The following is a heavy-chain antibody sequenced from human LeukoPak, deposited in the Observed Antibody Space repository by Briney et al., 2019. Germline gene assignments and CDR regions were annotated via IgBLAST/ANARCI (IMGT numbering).Heavy chain of an antibody. J-gene: IGHJ4*02. CDR3: ARADLEGRIFDH. D-gene: IGHD3-3*01. V-gene: IGHV3-7*01. CDR2: IKQDGGEK. Sequence: PGGSLRLSCAASRLTFTDWMRWVRQAPGKGRGWVGNIKQDGGEKYYLDSGKGRFTITRDNAKNSLYLQMNSPRAEDTAVYYCARADLEGRIFDHWGQGTLVTISS. CDR1: RLTFTDW.